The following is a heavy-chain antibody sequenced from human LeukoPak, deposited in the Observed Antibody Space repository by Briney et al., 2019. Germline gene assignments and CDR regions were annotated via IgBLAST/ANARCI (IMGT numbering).Heavy chain of an antibody. V-gene: IGHV4-31*03. J-gene: IGHJ4*02. CDR3: ARARALQQWLGGYFDY. Sequence: SETLSLTCTVSGGSISSGGYYWSWIRRHPGKGLEWIGYIYYSGSTYYNPSLKSRVTISVDTSKNQFSLKLSSVTAADTAVYYCARARALQQWLGGYFDYWGQGTLVTVSS. CDR2: IYYSGST. CDR1: GGSISSGGYY. D-gene: IGHD6-19*01.